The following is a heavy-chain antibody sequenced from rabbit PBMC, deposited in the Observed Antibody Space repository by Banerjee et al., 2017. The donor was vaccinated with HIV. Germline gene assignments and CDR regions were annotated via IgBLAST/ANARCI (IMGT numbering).Heavy chain of an antibody. D-gene: IGHD2-1*01. CDR3: ARGFDDFGFNL. CDR2: INTISGDT. J-gene: IGHJ4*01. Sequence: QEQLEESGGDLVKPEGSLTLTCTASGFSFSNGYVMCWVRQAPGKGLEWIACINTISGDTVYATWAKGRFTISKASWTTVTLQMTSLTAADTATYFCARGFDDFGFNLRGQGTLVPVS. V-gene: IGHV1S45*01. CDR1: GFSFSNGYV.